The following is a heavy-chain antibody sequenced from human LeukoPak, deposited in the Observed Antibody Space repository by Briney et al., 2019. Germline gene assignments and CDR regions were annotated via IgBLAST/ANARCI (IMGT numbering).Heavy chain of an antibody. D-gene: IGHD3-9*01. J-gene: IGHJ3*02. CDR3: ASILTGYYNALHS. CDR2: IYTSGST. Sequence: PETLSLTCTVSVGSISIYYWSWIRQPPGKGLEWIGYIYTSGSTNYNPSLKSRVTISVDTSKNQFSLKLSSVTAADTAVYFCASILTGYYNALHSCGQETMVTVSS. V-gene: IGHV4-4*09. CDR1: VGSISIYY.